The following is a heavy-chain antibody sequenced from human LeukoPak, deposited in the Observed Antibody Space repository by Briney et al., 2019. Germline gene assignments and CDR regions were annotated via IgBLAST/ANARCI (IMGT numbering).Heavy chain of an antibody. CDR3: ARGGYRSSTSCYQPPYYYMDV. V-gene: IGHV3-48*01. CDR1: GFTLSSYS. D-gene: IGHD2-2*03. J-gene: IGHJ6*03. Sequence: GRSLRLSCAASGFTLSSYSMNWVRQAPGKGLEWVSYISSSSSTIYYADSVKGRFTISRDNAKNSLYLQMNSLRAEDTAVYYCARGGYRSSTSCYQPPYYYMDVWGKGTTVTVSS. CDR2: ISSSSSTI.